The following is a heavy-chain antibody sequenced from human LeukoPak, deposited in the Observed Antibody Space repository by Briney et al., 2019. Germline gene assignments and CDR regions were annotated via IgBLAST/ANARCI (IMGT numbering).Heavy chain of an antibody. CDR1: GFTFSSYG. CDR3: ARGRLVSSQPFDY. CDR2: IRYDGSNK. J-gene: IGHJ4*02. D-gene: IGHD6-6*01. Sequence: GGSLRLSCAASGFTFSSYGMHWVRQAPGKGLEWVAFIRYDGSNKYYADSVKGRFTTSRDNSKNTLYLQMNSLRAEDTAVYYCARGRLVSSQPFDYWGQGTLVTVSS. V-gene: IGHV3-30*02.